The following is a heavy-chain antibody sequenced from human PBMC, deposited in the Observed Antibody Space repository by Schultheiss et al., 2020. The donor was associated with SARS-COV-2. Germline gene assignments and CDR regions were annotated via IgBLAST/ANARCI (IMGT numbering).Heavy chain of an antibody. J-gene: IGHJ4*02. Sequence: GGSLRLSCAASGFTFSSHWMSWVRQAPGKGLEWVANIKPDGSERNYLDSVKGRFTISRDNAKNSLYLQMNSLRAEDTAIYYCASSGWRKFDYWGQGNLVTVSS. V-gene: IGHV3-7*01. D-gene: IGHD2-15*01. CDR3: ASSGWRKFDY. CDR1: GFTFSSHW. CDR2: IKPDGSER.